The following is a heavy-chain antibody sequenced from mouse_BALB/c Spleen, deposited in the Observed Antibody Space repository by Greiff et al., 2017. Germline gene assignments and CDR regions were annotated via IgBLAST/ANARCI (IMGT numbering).Heavy chain of an antibody. CDR3: AREQTYYGNYRFYAMDY. D-gene: IGHD2-10*01. CDR1: GSSITSDYA. CDR2: LSYSGST. Sequence: EVKLLESGPGLVKPSQSLSLTCTVTGSSITSDYAWTWIRQFPGNKLVWLDYLSYSGSTSYTPSLKSRFSITRDQSKNQFCLQLNSVTTEDTATYCCAREQTYYGNYRFYAMDYWGQGTSVTVSS. V-gene: IGHV3-2*02. J-gene: IGHJ4*01.